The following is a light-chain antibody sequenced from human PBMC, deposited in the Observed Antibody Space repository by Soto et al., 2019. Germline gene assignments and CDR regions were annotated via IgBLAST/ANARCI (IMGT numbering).Light chain of an antibody. V-gene: IGKV1-5*03. Sequence: DIQMTQSPSTLSASVGDRVTITCRASQSIGSWLAWYQQKPGKAPKLLIYKASTLKSGVPSNFSGSGSGTEFTLTISSLQPEDFATYYCQQYNSYPWTFGQGTNVDIK. CDR2: KAS. J-gene: IGKJ1*01. CDR1: QSIGSW. CDR3: QQYNSYPWT.